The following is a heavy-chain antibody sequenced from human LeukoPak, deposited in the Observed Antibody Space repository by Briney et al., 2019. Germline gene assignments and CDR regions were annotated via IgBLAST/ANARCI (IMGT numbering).Heavy chain of an antibody. Sequence: SETLSLTCTVSGGSISSGSYYWSWIRQPAGKGLEWIGRIYTSGSTNYNPSLKSRVTISVDTSKNQFSLKLSSVTAADTAVYYCARQAAYYGSGPDMQLDYWGQGTLVTVSS. J-gene: IGHJ4*02. CDR2: IYTSGST. CDR3: ARQAAYYGSGPDMQLDY. CDR1: GGSISSGSYY. V-gene: IGHV4-61*02. D-gene: IGHD3-10*01.